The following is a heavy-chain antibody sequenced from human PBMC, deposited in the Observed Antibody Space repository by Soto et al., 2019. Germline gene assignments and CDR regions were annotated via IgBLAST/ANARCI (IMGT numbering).Heavy chain of an antibody. CDR2: ISYDGNSK. V-gene: IGHV3-30*18. CDR3: AKRCFSWCDEFDS. D-gene: IGHD6-13*01. CDR1: GFTFSSCA. Sequence: QPGGSLRLSCAASGFTFSSCAMHWVRQAPGKGLEWVAVISYDGNSKTYADSVKGRFTISRDNPKNTLYLQMDSLRPEDTAIYYCAKRCFSWCDEFDSWGQGALVTVSS. J-gene: IGHJ4*02.